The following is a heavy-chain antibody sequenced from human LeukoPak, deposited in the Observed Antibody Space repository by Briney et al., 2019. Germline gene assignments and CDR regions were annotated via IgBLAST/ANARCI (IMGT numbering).Heavy chain of an antibody. Sequence: ASVKVSCKASGFTFTSSAMQWVRQARGQRLEWIGWIVVGSGNTNYAQKFQERVTITRDMSTSTAYMELGSLRSEDTAVYYCARGIMVRGVINDAFDIWGQGTMVTVSS. V-gene: IGHV1-58*02. CDR2: IVVGSGNT. J-gene: IGHJ3*02. CDR3: ARGIMVRGVINDAFDI. D-gene: IGHD3-10*01. CDR1: GFTFTSSA.